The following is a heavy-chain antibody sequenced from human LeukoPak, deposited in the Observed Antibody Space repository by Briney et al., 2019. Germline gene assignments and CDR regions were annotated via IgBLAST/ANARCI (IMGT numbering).Heavy chain of an antibody. D-gene: IGHD1-26*01. CDR3: SRESGAFSPFGY. CDR1: GGSISSTNW. J-gene: IGHJ4*02. Sequence: ASETLSLTCGVSGGSISSTNWWSWVRQPPGQGLEWIGEISLSGVTNYNPSLKSRVTMSLDRSKNHLSLTLNSVTAADTAGYYCSRESGAFSPFGYWGQGTLVTVSS. V-gene: IGHV4-4*02. CDR2: ISLSGVT.